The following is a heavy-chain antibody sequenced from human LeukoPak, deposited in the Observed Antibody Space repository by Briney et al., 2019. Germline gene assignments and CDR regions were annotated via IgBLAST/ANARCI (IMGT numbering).Heavy chain of an antibody. D-gene: IGHD6-13*01. CDR3: ARDAVNPYSSSWYGDYYYYMDV. CDR2: ISYDGSNK. CDR1: GFTFSSYG. V-gene: IGHV3-30*03. Sequence: PGGSLRLSCAASGFTFSSYGMHWVRQAPGKGLEWVAVISYDGSNKYYADSVKGRFTISRDNSKNTLYLQMNSLRAEDTAVYYCARDAVNPYSSSWYGDYYYYMDVWGKGTTVTVSS. J-gene: IGHJ6*03.